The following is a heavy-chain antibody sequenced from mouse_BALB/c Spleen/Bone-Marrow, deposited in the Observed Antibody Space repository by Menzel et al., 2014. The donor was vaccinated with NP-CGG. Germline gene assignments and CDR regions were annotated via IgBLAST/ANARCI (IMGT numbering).Heavy chain of an antibody. D-gene: IGHD2-4*01. V-gene: IGHV5-9-2*01. J-gene: IGHJ3*01. CDR2: ISGGGSYT. Sequence: EVMLVESGGGLVKPGGSLKLSCAASGFNFSSYGMSWVRQTPEKRLEWVASISGGGSYTYFPDSVKGRITISRDNAKNNLYLQMSSLRSEDTALYYCARHDYDWFAYRGQGTLVTVSA. CDR3: ARHDYDWFAY. CDR1: GFNFSSYG.